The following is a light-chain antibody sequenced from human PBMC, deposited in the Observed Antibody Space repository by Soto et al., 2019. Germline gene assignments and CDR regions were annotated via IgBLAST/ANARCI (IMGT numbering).Light chain of an antibody. CDR1: SGHSSYA. V-gene: IGLV4-69*01. CDR2: LNSDGSH. CDR3: QTWGTGIRV. Sequence: QPVLTQSPSASASLGASVKLTRTLSSGHSSYAIAWHQQQPEKGPRYLMKLNSDGSHSKGDGIPDRFSGSSSGAERYLTISSLQSEDEADYYCQTWGTGIRVFGTGTKVTVL. J-gene: IGLJ1*01.